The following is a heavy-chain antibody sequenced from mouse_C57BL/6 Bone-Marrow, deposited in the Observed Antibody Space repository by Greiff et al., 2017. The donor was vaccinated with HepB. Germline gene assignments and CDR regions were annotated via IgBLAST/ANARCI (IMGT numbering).Heavy chain of an antibody. Sequence: EVQLQQSGAELVRPGASVKLSCTASGFNIKDYYMHWVKQRPEQGLEWIGRIDPEDGDTDYAPKFQGKATMTADTSSNTAYLQLSSLTSEDTAVYYCTTRSYGSSYYYAMDYWGQGTSVTVSS. CDR3: TTRSYGSSYYYAMDY. D-gene: IGHD1-1*01. CDR2: IDPEDGDT. J-gene: IGHJ4*01. CDR1: GFNIKDYY. V-gene: IGHV14-1*01.